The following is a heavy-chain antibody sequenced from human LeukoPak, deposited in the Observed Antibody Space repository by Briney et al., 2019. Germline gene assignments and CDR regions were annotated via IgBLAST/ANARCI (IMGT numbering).Heavy chain of an antibody. V-gene: IGHV4-39*07. J-gene: IGHJ3*02. Sequence: SETLSLTCTVSGYSISSSSYYWGWIRQPPGKGLEWIGSIYYSGSTNYNPSLKSRVTISVDTSKNQFSLKLSSVTAADTAVYYCARGSDYDILTGYYTADAFDIWGQGTMVTVSS. D-gene: IGHD3-9*01. CDR3: ARGSDYDILTGYYTADAFDI. CDR1: GYSISSSSYY. CDR2: IYYSGST.